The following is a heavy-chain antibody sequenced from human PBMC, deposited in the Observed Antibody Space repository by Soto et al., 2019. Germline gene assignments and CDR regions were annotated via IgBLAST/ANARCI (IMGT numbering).Heavy chain of an antibody. D-gene: IGHD6-25*01. J-gene: IGHJ5*02. Sequence: EVQLMESGGGLVQPGESLRLSCAASGFTVSSNYMGWVRQAPGKGLEWVSVIYTGGDTFYADSVKGRFSISRDISKNMIYLQLNSLRAEDTALYYCAKDVPSGSWGQGTLVTVSS. CDR3: AKDVPSGS. V-gene: IGHV3-66*01. CDR2: IYTGGDT. CDR1: GFTVSSNY.